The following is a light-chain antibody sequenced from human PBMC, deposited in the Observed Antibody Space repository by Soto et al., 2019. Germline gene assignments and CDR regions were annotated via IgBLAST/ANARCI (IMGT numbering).Light chain of an antibody. Sequence: EIVLTQSPGTLSLSPGERATLSCRASQSVSSTYLAWYQQKPGQAPRLLMYSASRRATGIPDRFSGSGSGTDFTLTISRLEPEDFAVYYCQQYGSSYTFGQGTKLEIK. V-gene: IGKV3-20*01. CDR1: QSVSSTY. CDR2: SAS. CDR3: QQYGSSYT. J-gene: IGKJ2*01.